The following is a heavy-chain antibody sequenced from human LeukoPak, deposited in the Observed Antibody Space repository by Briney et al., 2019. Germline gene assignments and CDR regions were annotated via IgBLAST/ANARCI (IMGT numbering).Heavy chain of an antibody. CDR3: ARDVTGDNWFDP. D-gene: IGHD1-26*01. CDR1: GYTFTGYY. J-gene: IGHJ5*02. Sequence: ASVKVSCKASGYTFTGYYMHWVRQAPGQGLEWMGWINPNSGGTNYAQKFQGRVTMTGDTSISTAYMELSRLRSDDTAVYYCARDVTGDNWFDPWGQGTLVTVSS. CDR2: INPNSGGT. V-gene: IGHV1-2*02.